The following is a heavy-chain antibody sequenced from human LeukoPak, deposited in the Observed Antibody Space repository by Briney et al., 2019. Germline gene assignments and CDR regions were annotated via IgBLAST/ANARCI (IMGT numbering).Heavy chain of an antibody. CDR1: GFTFSTYT. CDR3: AKGLEVESRLDL. Sequence: GGSLRLSCAASGFTFSTYTMYWVRQAPGKGLEWVSGITGSGRTYHAESVKDRFTISRDNSKNTLYMQMNNLRVEDAAMYFCAKGLEVESRLDLWGRGTLVTVSS. V-gene: IGHV3-23*01. D-gene: IGHD1-1*01. CDR2: ITGSGRT. J-gene: IGHJ5*02.